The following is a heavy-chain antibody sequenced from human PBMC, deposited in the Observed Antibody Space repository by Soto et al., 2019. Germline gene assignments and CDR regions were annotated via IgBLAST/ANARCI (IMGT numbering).Heavy chain of an antibody. V-gene: IGHV5-51*01. CDR3: ARLCGDMIVGINWFDP. D-gene: IGHD3-22*01. J-gene: IGHJ5*02. Sequence: PGESLKISCKGSGYSFTSYWIGWVRQMPGKGLEWMGIIYPGDSDTRYSPSFQGQVTISADKSISTAYLQWSSLKASDTAMYYCARLCGDMIVGINWFDPWGQGTLVTVS. CDR2: IYPGDSDT. CDR1: GYSFTSYW.